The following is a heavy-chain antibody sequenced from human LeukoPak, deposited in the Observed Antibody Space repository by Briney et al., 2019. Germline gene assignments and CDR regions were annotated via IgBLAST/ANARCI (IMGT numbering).Heavy chain of an antibody. D-gene: IGHD3-22*01. CDR3: ASHPRDSSSYYVY. CDR1: GFPFSSYT. V-gene: IGHV3-23*01. J-gene: IGHJ4*02. CDR2: ITGSGGRT. Sequence: HTGGSLRFSCAASGFPFSSYTMSWVRQAPGKGRGWVSTITGSGGRTYYADSLKGQFTIPRDNSKNTLFLQMNSLRAEDTAIYSCASHPRDSSSYYVYWGQGTLVTVSS.